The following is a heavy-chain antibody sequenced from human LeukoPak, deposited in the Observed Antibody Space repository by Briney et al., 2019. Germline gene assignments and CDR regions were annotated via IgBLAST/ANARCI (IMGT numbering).Heavy chain of an antibody. CDR3: VRWGDYYQSLFDS. CDR2: ISGSGGST. CDR1: GFTFSSYA. Sequence: GGSLRLSCGASGFTFSSYAMSWVRQAPGKGLEWVSGISGSGGSTYYADSVKGRFTISRDNSKNTLYLQMNSLRAEDTAVYYCVRWGDYYQSLFDSWGQGTLVTVSS. D-gene: IGHD3-3*01. J-gene: IGHJ4*02. V-gene: IGHV3-23*01.